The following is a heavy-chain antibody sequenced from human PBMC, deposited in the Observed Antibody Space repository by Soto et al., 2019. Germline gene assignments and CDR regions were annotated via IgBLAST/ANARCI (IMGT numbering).Heavy chain of an antibody. V-gene: IGHV3-7*01. J-gene: IGHJ4*02. Sequence: EVQLVESGGGLVQPGGSLRLSCAASGFTFSTYWMSWVRQAPGKGLEWVANINQDGSEKYYVDSVKGRFTISRDNAKNSLYVQMTSLRADDTAVYYCARARGGNIVIIPAASDYWGQGTLVTVSS. CDR1: GFTFSTYW. D-gene: IGHD2-2*01. CDR3: ARARGGNIVIIPAASDY. CDR2: INQDGSEK.